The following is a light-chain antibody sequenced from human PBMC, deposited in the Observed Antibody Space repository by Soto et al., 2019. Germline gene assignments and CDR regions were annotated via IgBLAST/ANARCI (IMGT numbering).Light chain of an antibody. CDR1: QDISNS. V-gene: IGKV1-33*01. J-gene: IGKJ2*01. Sequence: DIQMTQSPSSLSASVGDRVTITCQARQDISNSLNWYQQKPGKAPKLLIYAASNLEAGVPSRFSGSGSGTDFTFTISSLQPEDIATYYCQQFESLPYTFGQGTKLEIK. CDR3: QQFESLPYT. CDR2: AAS.